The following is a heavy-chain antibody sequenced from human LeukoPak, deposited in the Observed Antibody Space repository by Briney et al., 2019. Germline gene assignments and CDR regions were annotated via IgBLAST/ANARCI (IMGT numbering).Heavy chain of an antibody. V-gene: IGHV1-69*05. CDR1: GGTFSSYA. Sequence: GSSVKVSCKASGGTFSSYAITWVRHAPGQGLEWMGRIIPIFGTANYAQKFQGRVTITTDESTSTAYMELSTLRSDDTAVYYCARERPPGDSSNWFLEGYFDIWGQGTLVTVSA. J-gene: IGHJ4*02. CDR3: ARERPPGDSSNWFLEGYFDI. D-gene: IGHD6-13*01. CDR2: IIPIFGTA.